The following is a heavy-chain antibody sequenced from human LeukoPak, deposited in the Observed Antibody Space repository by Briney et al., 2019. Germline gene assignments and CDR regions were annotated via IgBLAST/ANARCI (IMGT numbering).Heavy chain of an antibody. V-gene: IGHV3-30*02. D-gene: IGHD3-22*01. CDR3: AKDHRVYDNSAFLDS. J-gene: IGHJ4*02. CDR1: GFTFSNYG. Sequence: PGGSLRLSCAASGFTFSNYGMYWVRQAPGKGLEWVTSIPFDGSNKYYADSVKGRFTISRDNSENTLYLQINSLRAEDTAVYYCAKDHRVYDNSAFLDSWGQGTLVTVSS. CDR2: IPFDGSNK.